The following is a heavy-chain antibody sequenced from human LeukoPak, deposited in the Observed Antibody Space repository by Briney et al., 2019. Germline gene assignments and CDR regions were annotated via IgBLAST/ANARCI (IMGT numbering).Heavy chain of an antibody. CDR1: GFTFSSYA. CDR2: ISYDGSNK. V-gene: IGHV3-30*04. Sequence: GGSLRLSCAASGFTFSSYAMHWVRQAPGKGLEWVAVISYDGSNKYYADSVKGRFTISRDNSKHTLYLQMNSLRAEDTAVYYCAREGIVGATVPYYFDYWGQGTLVTVSS. CDR3: AREGIVGATVPYYFDY. J-gene: IGHJ4*02. D-gene: IGHD1-26*01.